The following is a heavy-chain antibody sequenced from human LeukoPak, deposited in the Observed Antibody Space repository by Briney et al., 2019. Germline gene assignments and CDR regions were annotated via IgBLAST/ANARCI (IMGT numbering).Heavy chain of an antibody. CDR2: IYYSGST. D-gene: IGHD7-27*01. J-gene: IGHJ4*02. V-gene: IGHV4-61*05. CDR1: GGSISSSRYY. CDR3: ASYGARNWGLDY. Sequence: LETLSLTCTVSGGSISSSRYYWGWIRQPPGKGLEWIGYIYYSGSTNYNPSLKSRVTISVDTSKNQFSLKLSSVTAADTAVYYCASYGARNWGLDYWGQGTLVTVSS.